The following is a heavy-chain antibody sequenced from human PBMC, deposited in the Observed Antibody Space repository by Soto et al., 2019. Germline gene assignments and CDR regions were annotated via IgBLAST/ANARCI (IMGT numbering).Heavy chain of an antibody. V-gene: IGHV1-18*01. CDR2: ISAYNGNT. D-gene: IGHD6-13*01. CDR1: GYTFTSYG. J-gene: IGHJ4*02. Sequence: QVPLVQSGAEVKKPGASVKVSCKASGYTFTSYGISWVRQAPGQGLEWMGWISAYNGNTNYAQKLQGRVTMTTDTSTSTADMELRSMRFDDTAVYYCARDYSGSWYYSDYWGQGTLVTVSS. CDR3: ARDYSGSWYYSDY.